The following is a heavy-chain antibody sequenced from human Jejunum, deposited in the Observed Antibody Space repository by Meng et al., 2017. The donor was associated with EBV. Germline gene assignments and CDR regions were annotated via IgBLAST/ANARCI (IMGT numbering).Heavy chain of an antibody. Sequence: EVQQVESGGGLVQPWGSLRLSCAASGFTFSNSWMHWLRQAPGKGLVWVSHIDTDGSTTNYAGSVKGRSTISRDNAKNTLSLQMNSLRVEDTAVYYCVRGVLGPWYWGQGTLVTVSS. V-gene: IGHV3-74*01. CDR3: VRGVLGPWY. CDR1: GFTFSNSW. D-gene: IGHD2-8*02. J-gene: IGHJ4*02. CDR2: IDTDGSTT.